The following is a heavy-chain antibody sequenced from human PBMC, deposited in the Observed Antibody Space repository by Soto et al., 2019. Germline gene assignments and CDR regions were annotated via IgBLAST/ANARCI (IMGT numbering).Heavy chain of an antibody. V-gene: IGHV4-61*01. CDR1: GGSVSSGSYY. J-gene: IGHJ6*02. Sequence: SETLSLTCTVSGGSVSSGSYYWSWIRQPPGKGLEWIGYIYYSGSTNYNPSLKSRVTISVDTSKNQFSLKLSSVTAADTAVYYCASTMGGSIAAAQYPIYGMDVWGQGTTVTVS. CDR2: IYYSGST. D-gene: IGHD6-13*01. CDR3: ASTMGGSIAAAQYPIYGMDV.